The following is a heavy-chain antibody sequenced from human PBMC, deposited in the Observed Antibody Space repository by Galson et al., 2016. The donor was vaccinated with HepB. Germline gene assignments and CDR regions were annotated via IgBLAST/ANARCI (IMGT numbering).Heavy chain of an antibody. CDR1: GFTVSSNY. Sequence: SLRLSCAASGFTVSSNYMSWVRQAPGKGLEWASVIYSGGTTSYADSVKGRFTIPRDNAKNTLYLQMNSLRAEDTAVYYCVRGSLGLLFFDYWGQRTLVTVSS. CDR2: IYSGGTT. J-gene: IGHJ4*02. CDR3: VRGSLGLLFFDY. D-gene: IGHD3-10*01. V-gene: IGHV3-66*01.